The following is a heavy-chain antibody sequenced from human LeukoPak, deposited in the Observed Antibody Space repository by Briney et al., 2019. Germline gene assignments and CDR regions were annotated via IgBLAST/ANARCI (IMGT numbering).Heavy chain of an antibody. J-gene: IGHJ3*02. CDR2: INHSGST. CDR1: GGSFSGYY. D-gene: IGHD2-21*02. CDR3: ARETYCGSDCYIDAFDI. V-gene: IGHV4-34*01. Sequence: SETLSLTCAVYGGSFSGYYWSWIRQPPGKGLEWIGEINHSGSTNYNPSLKSRVTISVDTSKNQFSLKLSSVTAADTAVYYCARETYCGSDCYIDAFDIWGQGTMVTVSS.